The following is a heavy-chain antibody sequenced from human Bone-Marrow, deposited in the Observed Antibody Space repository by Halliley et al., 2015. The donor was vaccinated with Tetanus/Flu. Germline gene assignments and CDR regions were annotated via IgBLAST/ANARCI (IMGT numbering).Heavy chain of an antibody. J-gene: IGHJ4*02. V-gene: IGHV4-30-4*01. Sequence: GLGWFGYIFYSGTTFYNPSLTGRMAISVDASENQVSLKLKSVTAADTAVYFRASMTAVTTFEDWGQGTLVTVSS. CDR2: IFYSGTT. CDR3: ASMTAVTTFED. D-gene: IGHD4-17*01.